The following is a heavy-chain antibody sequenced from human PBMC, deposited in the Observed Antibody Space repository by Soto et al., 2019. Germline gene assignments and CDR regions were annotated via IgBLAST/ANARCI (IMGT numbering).Heavy chain of an antibody. V-gene: IGHV3-30-3*01. J-gene: IGHJ6*02. CDR1: GFTFSSYA. CDR3: ARVRSSNYYYYYGMDV. D-gene: IGHD2-15*01. Sequence: QVQLVESGGGVVQPGRSLRLSCAASGFTFSSYATHWVRQAPGKGLEWVAVISYDGSNKYYADSVKGRFTISRDNSKNTLYLQMNSLRAEDTAVYYCARVRSSNYYYYYGMDVWGQGTTVTVSS. CDR2: ISYDGSNK.